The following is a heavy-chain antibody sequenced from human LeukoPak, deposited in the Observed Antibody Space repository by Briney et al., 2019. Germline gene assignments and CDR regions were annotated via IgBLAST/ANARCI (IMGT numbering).Heavy chain of an antibody. J-gene: IGHJ5*02. CDR1: GGSISSTSYH. D-gene: IGHD3-10*01. CDR3: ARYASGSYYWFDP. CDR2: VYYTGSA. Sequence: PSGTPSLTCTVSGGSISSTSYHWAWIRQPPGKGLEWIATVYYTGSAYYNPSLKSRVTISVDTSKSQFSLKLSSVTTADTALYYCARYASGSYYWFDPWGQGTLVTVSS. V-gene: IGHV4-39*05.